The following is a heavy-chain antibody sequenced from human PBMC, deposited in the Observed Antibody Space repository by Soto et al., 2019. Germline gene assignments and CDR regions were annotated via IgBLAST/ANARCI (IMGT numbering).Heavy chain of an antibody. V-gene: IGHV3-48*04. CDR2: ISSSSTI. CDR1: GFTFSSYS. Sequence: GGSLRLSCAASGFTFSSYSMNWVRQAPGKGLEWVSYISSSSTIYYADSVKGRFTISRDNAKNSLYLQMNSLRAEDTAVYYCARGRITMVRGVINYFDYWGQGTLVTVSS. J-gene: IGHJ4*02. CDR3: ARGRITMVRGVINYFDY. D-gene: IGHD3-10*01.